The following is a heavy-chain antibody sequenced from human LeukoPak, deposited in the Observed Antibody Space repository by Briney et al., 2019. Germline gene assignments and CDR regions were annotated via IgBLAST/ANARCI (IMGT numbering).Heavy chain of an antibody. J-gene: IGHJ5*01. Sequence: GGSLRLSCAASGFTFSSYSMNWVRQAPGKGLEWVSSISSSSYIYYADSVKGRFTISRDNAKNSLYLQMNSLRGEDTGVYYCARDKRTHEMDSWGQGTLVTVSS. CDR3: ARDKRTHEMDS. D-gene: IGHD5-24*01. CDR2: ISSSSYI. CDR1: GFTFSSYS. V-gene: IGHV3-21*01.